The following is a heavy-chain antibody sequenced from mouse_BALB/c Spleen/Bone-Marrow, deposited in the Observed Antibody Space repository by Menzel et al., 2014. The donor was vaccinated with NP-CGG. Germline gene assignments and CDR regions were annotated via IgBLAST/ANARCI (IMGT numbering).Heavy chain of an antibody. V-gene: IGHV6-6*02. Sequence: EVMLVESGGGLVQPGGSMKLSCVASGFTFSHSWMNWVRQSPEKGLEWVAEIRLKSTNYATHYAESVNGRFTISRDDSKSSVYLQMNNLRAEDTAIYYCACNYEDAMDYWGQATSVTVSS. CDR3: ACNYEDAMDY. CDR2: IRLKSTNYAT. J-gene: IGHJ4*01. D-gene: IGHD2-1*01. CDR1: GFTFSHSW.